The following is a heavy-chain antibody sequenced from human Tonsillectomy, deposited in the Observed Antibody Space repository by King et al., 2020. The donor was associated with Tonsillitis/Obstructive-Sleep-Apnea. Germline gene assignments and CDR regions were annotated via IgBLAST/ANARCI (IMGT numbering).Heavy chain of an antibody. CDR3: AKSRWLQYPGED. J-gene: IGHJ4*02. CDR2: ISGIGGST. V-gene: IGHV3-23*04. Sequence: QLVESGGGLVQPGGSLRLSCAASGFTFSKYAMSWVRQAPGKGLEWVSAISGIGGSTYYAESVRGRFTISRDNSKNTLYLQMNSLRAEDTAVYYCAKSRWLQYPGEDWGQGTLVTVSS. CDR1: GFTFSKYA. D-gene: IGHD5-24*01.